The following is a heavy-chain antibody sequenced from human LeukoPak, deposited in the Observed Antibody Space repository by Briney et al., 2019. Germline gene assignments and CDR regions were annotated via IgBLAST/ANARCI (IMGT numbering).Heavy chain of an antibody. V-gene: IGHV4-59*01. CDR1: GGSISSYY. CDR2: IYYSGST. J-gene: IGHJ4*02. Sequence: PSETLSLTCTVSGGSISSYYWSWIRQPPGKGLEWIGYIYYSGSTNYNPSLKSRVTISVDTSKNQFSLKLSSVTAADTAVYYCARATSSVYYFDYWGQGILVTVSS. CDR3: ARATSSVYYFDY.